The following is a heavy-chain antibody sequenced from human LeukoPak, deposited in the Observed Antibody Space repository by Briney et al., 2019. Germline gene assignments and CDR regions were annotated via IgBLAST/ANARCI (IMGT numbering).Heavy chain of an antibody. CDR3: ARDPALAAAEGLDP. V-gene: IGHV3-30*02. D-gene: IGHD6-13*01. CDR2: IRYDGSNK. J-gene: IGHJ5*02. CDR1: GFTFSSYG. Sequence: GGSLRLSCAASGFTFSSYGMHWVRQAPGKGLEWVAFIRYDGSNKYYADSVKGRFTISRDNSKNTLYLQMNSLRAEDTAVYYCARDPALAAAEGLDPWGQGTLVTVSS.